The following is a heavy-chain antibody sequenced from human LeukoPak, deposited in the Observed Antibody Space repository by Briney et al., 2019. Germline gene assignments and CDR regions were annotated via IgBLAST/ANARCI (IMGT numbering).Heavy chain of an antibody. CDR3: AKDGGSALRNWNYVPRRFDP. Sequence: SGGSLSLSCASSGCTFSSYAISWVRQAPGKVLGWVSAISGGAGSTYYAYFLEDRFTISRDNVTITLYLQMNSLRAEDTAVYYCAKDGGSALRNWNYVPRRFDPWGQGTLVTVSS. J-gene: IGHJ5*02. V-gene: IGHV3-23*01. CDR1: GCTFSSYA. CDR2: ISGGAGST. D-gene: IGHD1-7*01.